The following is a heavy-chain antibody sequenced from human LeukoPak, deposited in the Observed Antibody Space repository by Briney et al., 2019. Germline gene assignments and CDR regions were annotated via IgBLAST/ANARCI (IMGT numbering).Heavy chain of an antibody. V-gene: IGHV1-69*13. CDR2: IIPIFGTA. Sequence: TVKVSCKASGYTFTSYGISWVRQAPGQGLEWMGGIIPIFGTANYAQKFQGRVTITADESTSTAYMELSSLRSEDTAVYYCARDKTRGMVDSDYYDSSGYYYAAGYWGQGTLVTVSS. J-gene: IGHJ4*02. CDR3: ARDKTRGMVDSDYYDSSGYYYAAGY. CDR1: GYTFTSYG. D-gene: IGHD3-22*01.